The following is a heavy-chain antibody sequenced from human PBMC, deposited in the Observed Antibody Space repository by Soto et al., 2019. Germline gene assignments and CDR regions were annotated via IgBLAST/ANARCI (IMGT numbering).Heavy chain of an antibody. CDR3: ARHLAVAGNDYYYGMDV. CDR2: IYYSGST. V-gene: IGHV4-59*01. Sequence: SETLSLTCTVSGGSISSYYWSWIRQPPGKGLEWIGYIYYSGSTNYNPSLKSRVTISVDTSKNQFSLKLSSVTAADTAVYYCARHLAVAGNDYYYGMDVWGQGTTVTVSS. D-gene: IGHD6-19*01. J-gene: IGHJ6*02. CDR1: GGSISSYY.